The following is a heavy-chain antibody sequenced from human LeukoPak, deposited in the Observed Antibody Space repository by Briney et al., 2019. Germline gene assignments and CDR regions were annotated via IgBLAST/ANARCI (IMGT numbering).Heavy chain of an antibody. D-gene: IGHD6-6*01. V-gene: IGHV4-38-2*02. J-gene: IGHJ6*03. CDR3: AREEGGYSSSSGYYYYMDV. Sequence: SETLSLTCTVSGYSISSGYYWGWIRQPPGKGLEWIGSIYHSGSTYYNPSLKSRVTISVDMSKNQFPLKLSSVTAADTAVYYCAREEGGYSSSSGYYYYMDVWGKGTTVTVSS. CDR1: GYSISSGYY. CDR2: IYHSGST.